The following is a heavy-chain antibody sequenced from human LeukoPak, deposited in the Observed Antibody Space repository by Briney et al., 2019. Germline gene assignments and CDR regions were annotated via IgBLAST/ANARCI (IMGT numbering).Heavy chain of an antibody. CDR1: GFTFSSYW. CDR2: IKQDGSEK. J-gene: IGHJ6*04. Sequence: PGGSLRLSCAASGFTFSSYWMSWVRQAPGKGLEWVANIKQDGSEKYHVDSVKGRFTISRDNAKNSLYLQMNSLRAEDTAVYYCVRHFIAARPTLMDVWGKGTTVTVSS. D-gene: IGHD6-6*01. V-gene: IGHV3-7*01. CDR3: VRHFIAARPTLMDV.